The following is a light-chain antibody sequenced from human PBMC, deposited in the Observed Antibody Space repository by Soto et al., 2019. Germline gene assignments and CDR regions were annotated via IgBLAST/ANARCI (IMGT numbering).Light chain of an antibody. Sequence: DIQMTQSPSTLSASVGDRVTITCRASQSITTWLAWYQQKPGTAVKVLIYDASTLGSGVPSRFSGSGSGTEFILTISSVQPEDFATYHCQQYHSFPWTFGQGTKVEVK. CDR2: DAS. J-gene: IGKJ1*01. CDR3: QQYHSFPWT. V-gene: IGKV1-5*01. CDR1: QSITTW.